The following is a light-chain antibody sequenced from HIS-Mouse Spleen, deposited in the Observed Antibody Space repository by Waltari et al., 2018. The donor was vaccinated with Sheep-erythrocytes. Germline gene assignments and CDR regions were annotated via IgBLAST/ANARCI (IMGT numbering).Light chain of an antibody. CDR1: PSISSY. J-gene: IGKJ3*01. Sequence: DIQMTQSPSSLSASVGDRVTITCRASPSISSYLNWYQQKPGKAPKLLIYAASSLQSGVPSRFSGSGSGTDFTLTISSLQPEDFVTYYCQQSYSTPQFTFGPGTKVDIK. CDR2: AAS. V-gene: IGKV1-39*01. CDR3: QQSYSTPQFT.